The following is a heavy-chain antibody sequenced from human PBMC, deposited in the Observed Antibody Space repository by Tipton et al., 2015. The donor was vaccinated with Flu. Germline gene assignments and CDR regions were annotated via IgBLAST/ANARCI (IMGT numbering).Heavy chain of an antibody. J-gene: IGHJ6*02. CDR2: IWNDGSDK. D-gene: IGHD2-15*01. V-gene: IGHV3-30*18. Sequence: SLRLSCAASGFTFSNYGMHWVRQAPGKGLEWVAVIWNDGSDKYYADSVKGRFTISRDKSKNTLYLQMNSLRAEDTAVYYCAKVSGFCSGGTCYSDAYNYFYYAMDVWGQGTTVTVS. CDR3: AKVSGFCSGGTCYSDAYNYFYYAMDV. CDR1: GFTFSNYG.